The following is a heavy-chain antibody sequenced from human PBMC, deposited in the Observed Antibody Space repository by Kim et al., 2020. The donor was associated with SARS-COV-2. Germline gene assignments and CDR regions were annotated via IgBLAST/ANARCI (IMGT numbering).Heavy chain of an antibody. J-gene: IGHJ4*02. V-gene: IGHV3-23*01. D-gene: IGHD6-6*01. Sequence: TYDAESVKGRFTISRDNSKNTLYLQMNSLRAEDTAVYYCAKIGSSGAFDYWGQGTLVTVSS. CDR2: T. CDR3: AKIGSSGAFDY.